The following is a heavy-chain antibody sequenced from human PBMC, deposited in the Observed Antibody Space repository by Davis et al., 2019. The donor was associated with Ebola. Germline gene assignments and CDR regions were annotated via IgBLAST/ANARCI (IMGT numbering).Heavy chain of an antibody. D-gene: IGHD3-3*01. Sequence: ASVKVSCKASGYTFTSYGISWVRQAPGQGLEWMGWISAYNGNTNYAQKLQGRVTMTTDTSTSTAYMELSRLRSDDTAVYYCARDTGTIFGYYGMDVWGQGTTVTVSS. CDR3: ARDTGTIFGYYGMDV. V-gene: IGHV1-18*01. CDR1: GYTFTSYG. CDR2: ISAYNGNT. J-gene: IGHJ6*02.